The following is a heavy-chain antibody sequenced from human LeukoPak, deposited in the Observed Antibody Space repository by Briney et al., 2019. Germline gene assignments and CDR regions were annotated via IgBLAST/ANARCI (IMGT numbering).Heavy chain of an antibody. Sequence: SETLSLTCTVSGYSISSGYYWGWIRQPPGKGLEWIGSIYHSGSTYYNPSLKSRVTISVDTSKNQFSLKLSSVTAADTAVYYRAREVPAAINWFDPWGQGTLVTVSS. D-gene: IGHD2-2*01. CDR3: AREVPAAINWFDP. V-gene: IGHV4-38-2*02. CDR1: GYSISSGYY. J-gene: IGHJ5*02. CDR2: IYHSGST.